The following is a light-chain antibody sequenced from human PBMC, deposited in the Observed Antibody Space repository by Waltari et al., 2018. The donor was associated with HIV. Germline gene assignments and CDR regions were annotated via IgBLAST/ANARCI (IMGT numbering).Light chain of an antibody. Sequence: QSALTQPASVSASPGQSITIPCPGTHSGLGTYNFVSWYRQFPDKAPQLLIFEVNKRPSGVSNRFSGSKSGNSASLTIAGLLADDEADYYCCSYAGGNSYVFGTGTKVTVL. CDR2: EVN. J-gene: IGLJ1*01. CDR1: HSGLGTYNF. CDR3: CSYAGGNSYV. V-gene: IGLV2-23*02.